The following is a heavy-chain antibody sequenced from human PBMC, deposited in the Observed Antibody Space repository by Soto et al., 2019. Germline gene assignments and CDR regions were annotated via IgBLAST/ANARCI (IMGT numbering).Heavy chain of an antibody. D-gene: IGHD6-19*01. V-gene: IGHV3-30-3*01. CDR3: ARGDPSSGWYFDY. J-gene: IGHJ4*02. CDR2: ISYDGSNK. CDR1: GFTFRSYA. Sequence: GGSLRLSCAASGFTFRSYAMHWVREAPGKGLEWVAVISYDGSNKYYADSVKGRFTISRDNSKNTLYLQMNSLRAEDTAVYYCARGDPSSGWYFDYWGQGTLVT.